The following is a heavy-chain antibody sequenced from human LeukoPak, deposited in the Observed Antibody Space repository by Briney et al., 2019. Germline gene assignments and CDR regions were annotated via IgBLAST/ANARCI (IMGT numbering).Heavy chain of an antibody. CDR2: IYPGDSDT. J-gene: IGHJ4*02. D-gene: IGHD2-2*01. Sequence: ESLKISCKGSGYTFSSYWIAWVRQMPGKGLEWMGIIYPGDSDTRYSPSFEGQVTISADKAISTAYLQWNSLEASDTATYYCARYSPDVVVAPSAQFDYWGQGTLVTVSS. CDR1: GYTFSSYW. V-gene: IGHV5-51*01. CDR3: ARYSPDVVVAPSAQFDY.